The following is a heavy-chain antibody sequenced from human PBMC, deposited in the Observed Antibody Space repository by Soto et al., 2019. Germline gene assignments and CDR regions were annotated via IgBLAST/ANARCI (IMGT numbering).Heavy chain of an antibody. CDR2: IIPIFGTV. Sequence: QVQLVQSGAEVKKPGSSVKVSCKASGGTFSNYPISWVRQAPGQGLEWMGGIIPIFGTVNYAQKFQGRVTITADESTSTGYMELSSLRSEYTAVYYCARGNHRWLQLWYFDLWGRGPLVTVSS. J-gene: IGHJ2*01. D-gene: IGHD5-12*01. CDR1: GGTFSNYP. V-gene: IGHV1-69*12. CDR3: ARGNHRWLQLWYFDL.